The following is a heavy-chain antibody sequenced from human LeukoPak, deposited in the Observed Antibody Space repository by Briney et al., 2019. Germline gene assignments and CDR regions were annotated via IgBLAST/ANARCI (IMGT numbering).Heavy chain of an antibody. J-gene: IGHJ5*02. CDR2: ISYSGHS. CDR3: ARATMTTVTQWFDP. Sequence: PSETLSLTCSVSGVSITSDTYFWTWMRQHPGKGLEWIGYISYSGHSYYNPSLQSRLTIFRDTSRNQFSLRLRSVTAADTAVYYCARATMTTVTQWFDPWGQGTLVTVSS. V-gene: IGHV4-31*03. CDR1: GVSITSDTYF. D-gene: IGHD4-11*01.